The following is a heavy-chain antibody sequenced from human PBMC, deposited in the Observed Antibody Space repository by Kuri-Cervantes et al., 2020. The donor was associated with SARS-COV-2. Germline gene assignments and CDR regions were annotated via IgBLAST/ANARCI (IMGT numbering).Heavy chain of an antibody. V-gene: IGHV4-59*08. Sequence: ESLKISCTVSGDSITNYYWSWIRQPPGKGLEWIGYVYYTGSTNYKPSLESRVTMSVDTSKKQFSLKLSSVTAADTAMYYCVTSLPRSGWDGEDAFDIWGQGTMVTVSS. CDR2: VYYTGST. D-gene: IGHD6-19*01. CDR3: VTSLPRSGWDGEDAFDI. J-gene: IGHJ3*02. CDR1: GDSITNYY.